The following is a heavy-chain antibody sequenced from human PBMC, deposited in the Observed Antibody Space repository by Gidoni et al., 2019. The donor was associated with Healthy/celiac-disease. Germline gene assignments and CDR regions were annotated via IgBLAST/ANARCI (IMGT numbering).Heavy chain of an antibody. CDR1: GLAFRCYG. J-gene: IGHJ6*03. D-gene: IGHD7-27*01. CDR3: ARENWVRYMDV. Sequence: GQLEESGGGVVQPWRSLRLACAATGLAFRCYGMHWVRQAPGKGREWVAVIWADGSNKYYADSVKRIFPISRDNSKNTLYLKMNSPRAEDTAVYYCARENWVRYMDVWGKGTTVTVSS. V-gene: IGHV3-33*01. CDR2: IWADGSNK.